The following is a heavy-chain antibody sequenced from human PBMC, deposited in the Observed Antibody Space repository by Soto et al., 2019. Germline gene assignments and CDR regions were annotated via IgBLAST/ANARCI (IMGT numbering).Heavy chain of an antibody. CDR3: ARVSSSIVVVPDYGMDV. CDR1: GYTFISHG. V-gene: IGHV1-18*04. D-gene: IGHD2-15*01. CDR2: ISGKDVNT. Sequence: QVQLVQSGVEVKKPGASVKVSCKASGYTFISHGISWVRQAPGQGLEWMGWISGKDVNTNYAQKLQGRVTLTTDTSTSTVYMELRSLRSDDTAVYYCARVSSSIVVVPDYGMDVWGQGTTVXXSS. J-gene: IGHJ6*02.